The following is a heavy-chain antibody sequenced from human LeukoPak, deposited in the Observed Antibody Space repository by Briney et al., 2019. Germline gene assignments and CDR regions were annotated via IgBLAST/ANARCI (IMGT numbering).Heavy chain of an antibody. J-gene: IGHJ3*01. V-gene: IGHV4-4*07. CDR2: IYTSEST. CDR1: GGSIRSYYY. D-gene: IGHD6-19*01. Sequence: SKTLSLTCTVSGGSIRSYYYWSWIRQPAGKGLEWIGRIYTSESTNYNPSLKSRVTMSLDTSKNQFSLKLTSVTAADTALYYCAREQIEEAGTFDVWGQGTMVTVSS. CDR3: AREQIEEAGTFDV.